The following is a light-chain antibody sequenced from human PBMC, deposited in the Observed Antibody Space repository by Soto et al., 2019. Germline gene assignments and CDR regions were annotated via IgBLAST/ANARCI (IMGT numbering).Light chain of an antibody. V-gene: IGKV3-15*01. CDR2: GAS. J-gene: IGKJ4*01. CDR1: ETIRGL. CDR3: KQYNNWPLT. Sequence: EIVLTQSPATLSLSPGERATLSCRASETIRGLLAWYQQRPGQPPRLLIYGASTRATGIPARFSGSGSGTEFTLTISSLQSEDFAVYYCKQYNNWPLTFGGGTKVDIK.